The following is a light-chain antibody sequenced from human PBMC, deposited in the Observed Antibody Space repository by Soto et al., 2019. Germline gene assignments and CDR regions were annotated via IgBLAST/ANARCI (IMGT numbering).Light chain of an antibody. CDR2: QDS. CDR3: QAWDSSTATV. J-gene: IGLJ1*01. CDR1: KLGDKY. Sequence: SYELTQPPSVSVSPGQTASITCSGDKLGDKYACWYQQKPGQSPVLVIYQDSKRPSGIPERFSGSNSGNTATLTISETQAMDEADYYCQAWDSSTATVFGTGTQLTVL. V-gene: IGLV3-1*01.